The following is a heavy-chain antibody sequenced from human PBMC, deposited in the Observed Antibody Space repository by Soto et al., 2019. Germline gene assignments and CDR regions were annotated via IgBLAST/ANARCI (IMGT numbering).Heavy chain of an antibody. J-gene: IGHJ4*02. V-gene: IGHV4-38-2*01. CDR2: MYHGGFS. CDR1: GYAINSGDY. D-gene: IGHD2-15*01. CDR3: ARTVVVVVSNVTAYFDY. Sequence: KTSETLSLTGGVSGYAINSGDYWGWIRQSPGKGLEWIGNMYHGGFSYYNPSLKGRVTISVDTWKNRFSLNLRSVTAADTAVYYCARTVVVVVSNVTAYFDYGGQGMLV.